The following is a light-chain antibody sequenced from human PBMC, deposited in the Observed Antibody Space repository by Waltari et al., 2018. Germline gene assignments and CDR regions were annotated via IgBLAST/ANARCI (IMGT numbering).Light chain of an antibody. CDR1: SSDVGGYNY. V-gene: IGLV2-14*03. CDR3: SSYTSSSTTV. Sequence: QSALTQPASVSGSPGQSITISCPGTSSDVGGYNYVSWYQQHPGKAPKPMINDVSNRPPGVLKRFSVSKSGNTASLTISGLQAEDESDYYCSSYTSSSTTVFGTGTKVTVL. J-gene: IGLJ1*01. CDR2: DVS.